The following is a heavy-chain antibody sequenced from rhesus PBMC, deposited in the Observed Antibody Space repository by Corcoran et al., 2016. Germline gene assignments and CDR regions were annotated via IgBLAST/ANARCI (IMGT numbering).Heavy chain of an antibody. CDR1: GASISSYW. J-gene: IGHJ1*01. D-gene: IGHD5-24*01. V-gene: IGHV4-80*01. Sequence: QVQLQESGPGLVKPSETLSLTCAVSGASISSYWWNCIRHPPRKGLEWIGDISGNSGTTNYNPSLKSRVTISKDASKNQLSLKLSSVTAADTAVYYCARERYELWGQGALVIVSS. CDR3: ARERYEL. CDR2: ISGNSGTT.